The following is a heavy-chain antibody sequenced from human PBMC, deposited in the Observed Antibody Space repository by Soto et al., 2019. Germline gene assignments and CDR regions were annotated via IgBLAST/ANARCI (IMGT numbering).Heavy chain of an antibody. D-gene: IGHD5-18*01. CDR3: ARESRGYSYGPGVFDY. J-gene: IGHJ4*02. CDR1: GGSISGGDYY. Sequence: PSETLSLTCTVSGGSISGGDYYWSWIRQPPGKGLEWIGYIYYSGSTYYNPSLKSRVTISVDTSKNQFSLKLSSVTAADTAVYYCARESRGYSYGPGVFDYWGQGTLVTVSS. V-gene: IGHV4-30-4*01. CDR2: IYYSGST.